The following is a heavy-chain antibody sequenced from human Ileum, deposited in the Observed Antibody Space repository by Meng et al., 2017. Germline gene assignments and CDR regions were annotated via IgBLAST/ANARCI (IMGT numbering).Heavy chain of an antibody. CDR1: GGSITSGDYY. D-gene: IGHD2/OR15-2a*01. J-gene: IGHJ4*02. CDR3: VSERRRSYFVDY. CDR2: IFYTGAT. Sequence: QVQLQESGPGLVKPSQTLSLNCTVSGGSITSGDYYWSWIRQPPGKGLEWIGYIFYTGATYSNPSLKSRVTVSLDTSKSQFSLKLSSVTAADTAIYYCVSERRRSYFVDYWGQGTLVTVSS. V-gene: IGHV4-30-4*01.